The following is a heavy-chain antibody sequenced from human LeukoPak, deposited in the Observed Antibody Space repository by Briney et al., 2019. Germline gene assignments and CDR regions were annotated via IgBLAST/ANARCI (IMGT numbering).Heavy chain of an antibody. Sequence: PSQTLSLTCTVSGGSISSGSYYWSWIRQPAGKGLEWIGRIYTSGSTNYNPSLKSRVTISVDTSKNQFSLKLSSVTAADTAVYYCARANWGSHYFDYWGQGTLVTVSS. CDR2: IYTSGST. V-gene: IGHV4-61*02. D-gene: IGHD7-27*01. J-gene: IGHJ4*02. CDR3: ARANWGSHYFDY. CDR1: GGSISSGSYY.